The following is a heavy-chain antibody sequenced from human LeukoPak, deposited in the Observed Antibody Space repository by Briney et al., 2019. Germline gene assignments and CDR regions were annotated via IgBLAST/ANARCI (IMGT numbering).Heavy chain of an antibody. CDR3: AELGITMIGGV. CDR1: GFTFSSYW. D-gene: IGHD3-10*02. Sequence: GGSLRLSCAASGFTFSSYWMSWVRQAPGKGLEWVANIKQDGSEKYYVDSVKGLFTISRDNAKKSLYLQMNSLRDEDTAVYYCAELGITMIGGVWGKGTTVTISS. V-gene: IGHV3-7*01. J-gene: IGHJ6*04. CDR2: IKQDGSEK.